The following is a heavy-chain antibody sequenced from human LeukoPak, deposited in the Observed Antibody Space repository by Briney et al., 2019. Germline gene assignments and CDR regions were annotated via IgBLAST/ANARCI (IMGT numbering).Heavy chain of an antibody. CDR3: ARAYGSGSYYYYMDV. J-gene: IGHJ6*03. Sequence: GGSLRLSCAASGFTFSNYWMSWVRQAPGKGLEWVSGINWNGGSTGYADSVKGRFTISRDNAKNSLYLQMNSLRAEDTALYYCARAYGSGSYYYYMDVWGKGTTVTVSS. CDR2: INWNGGST. V-gene: IGHV3-20*04. CDR1: GFTFSNYW. D-gene: IGHD3-10*01.